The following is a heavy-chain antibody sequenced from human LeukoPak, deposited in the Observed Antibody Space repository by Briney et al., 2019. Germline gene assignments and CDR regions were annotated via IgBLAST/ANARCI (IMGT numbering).Heavy chain of an antibody. CDR3: ARDLGLSRAYYYDSSGRWDYYYGMDV. CDR2: ISSSSSYI. V-gene: IGHV3-21*01. D-gene: IGHD3-22*01. J-gene: IGHJ6*02. CDR1: GFTFSSYS. Sequence: GGSLRLSCAASGFTFSSYSMNWVRQAPGKGLEWVSSISSSSSYIYYADSVKGRFTISRDNAKNSLYLQMNSLRAEDTAVYYCARDLGLSRAYYYDSSGRWDYYYGMDVWGQGTTVTVSS.